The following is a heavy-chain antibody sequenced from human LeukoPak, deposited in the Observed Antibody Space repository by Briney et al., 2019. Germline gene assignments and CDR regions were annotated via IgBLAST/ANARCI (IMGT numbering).Heavy chain of an antibody. Sequence: PSETLSLTCAVYGGSFSDYYWSWIRQPPGKGLEWIGEINHSGSTNYNPSLKSRVTISVDTSKNQFSLKLSPVTAADTAVYYCARVRQQLVPAYFDYWGQGTLVTVSS. CDR3: ARVRQQLVPAYFDY. J-gene: IGHJ4*02. V-gene: IGHV4-34*01. CDR2: INHSGST. D-gene: IGHD6-13*01. CDR1: GGSFSDYY.